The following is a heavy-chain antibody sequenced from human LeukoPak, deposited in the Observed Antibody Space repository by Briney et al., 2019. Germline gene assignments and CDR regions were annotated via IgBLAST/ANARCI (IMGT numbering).Heavy chain of an antibody. Sequence: ASVKVSCKVSGDTLTELSMHWVRQAPGKGLEWMGGFDPEDGETIYAQKFQGRVTMTEVTSTDTAYMELSSLRSEDTAVYYCATDRYGSGIGWFDPWGQGTLVTVSS. CDR2: FDPEDGET. V-gene: IGHV1-24*01. D-gene: IGHD3-10*01. CDR1: GDTLTELS. J-gene: IGHJ5*02. CDR3: ATDRYGSGIGWFDP.